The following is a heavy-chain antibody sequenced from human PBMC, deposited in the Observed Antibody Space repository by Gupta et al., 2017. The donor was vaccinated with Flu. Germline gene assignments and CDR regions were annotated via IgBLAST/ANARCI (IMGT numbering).Heavy chain of an antibody. D-gene: IGHD3-22*01. Sequence: QVQLVESGGGVVQPGGSLRLSCAASGFRFCSYGLAWVRPATVKGLDWVAVIWYDGSNKYYADSVKGRFTISRDSSKNTLYLQMNSLRAEDTAVYYCARENYFDSSGYYLSPGFDYWGQGTLVTVSS. CDR3: ARENYFDSSGYYLSPGFDY. CDR1: GFRFCSYG. J-gene: IGHJ4*02. V-gene: IGHV3-33*01. CDR2: IWYDGSNK.